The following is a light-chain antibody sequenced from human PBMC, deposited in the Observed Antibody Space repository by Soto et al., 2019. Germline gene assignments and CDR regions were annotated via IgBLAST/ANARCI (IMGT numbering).Light chain of an antibody. V-gene: IGKV2-24*01. CDR1: QSLVHSDGNTY. CDR3: MQPTHFPLT. Sequence: DIVLTQTPLSSPVTLGQPASISCRSSQSLVHSDGNTYLNWLQQRPGQPPRLLIYEFSNRLSGVPDRFSGSGAGTDFTLEISRVEAEDVGVYDCMQPTHFPLTFGGGTKVEIK. CDR2: EFS. J-gene: IGKJ4*01.